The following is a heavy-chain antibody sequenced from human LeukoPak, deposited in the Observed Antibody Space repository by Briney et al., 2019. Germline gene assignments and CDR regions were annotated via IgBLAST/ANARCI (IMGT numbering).Heavy chain of an antibody. CDR1: GGSISSDHW. Sequence: SETLSLTCAVSGGSISSDHWWSRVRQPPGKSLEWIGNIYNSGSTDYNPSLKSRVTISVNTSKNQISLKLNSVTAADTAVYYCARDKGPYWYFDLWGRGTLVTVSS. V-gene: IGHV4-4*02. J-gene: IGHJ2*01. CDR2: IYNSGST. CDR3: ARDKGPYWYFDL.